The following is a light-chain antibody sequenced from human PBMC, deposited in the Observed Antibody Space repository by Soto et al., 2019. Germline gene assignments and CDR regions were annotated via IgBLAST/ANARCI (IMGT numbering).Light chain of an antibody. V-gene: IGLV2-23*01. J-gene: IGLJ1*01. Sequence: QSALTQPASVSGSPGQSITISCTGTSSDVGSYNLVSWYQQHPGKAPKLMIYEGSKRPSGVSNRFSGSKSGNTASLTISGLQSDDEADYYCCSYAGSSTLYVFGNGTKLTVL. CDR3: CSYAGSSTLYV. CDR1: SSDVGSYNL. CDR2: EGS.